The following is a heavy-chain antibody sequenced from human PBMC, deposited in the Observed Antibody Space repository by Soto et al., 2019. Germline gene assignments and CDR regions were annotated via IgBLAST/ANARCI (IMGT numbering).Heavy chain of an antibody. CDR1: GGTFSSYA. V-gene: IGHV1-69*06. CDR2: IIPIFGTA. Sequence: ASVKVSCKASGGTFSSYAISWVRQAPGQGLEWMGGIIPIFGTANYAQKFQGRVTITADKSTSTAYMELSSLRSEDTAVYYCARAAPLRYFDWSRMDVWGQGTTVTVS. D-gene: IGHD3-9*01. CDR3: ARAAPLRYFDWSRMDV. J-gene: IGHJ6*02.